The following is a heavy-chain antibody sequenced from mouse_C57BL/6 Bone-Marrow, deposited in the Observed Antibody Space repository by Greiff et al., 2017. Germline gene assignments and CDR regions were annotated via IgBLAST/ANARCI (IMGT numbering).Heavy chain of an antibody. D-gene: IGHD1-1*01. J-gene: IGHJ1*03. CDR1: GYTFTDYE. CDR2: IDPETGGT. Sequence: QVQLQQSGAELVRPGASVTLTCKASGYTFTDYEMHWVKQTPVHGLEWIGAIDPETGGTAYNQKFKGKAILTADKSSSTAYMELRSLTSEDSAVYYCTYYYGSSYYWYFDVWGTGTTVTVSS. CDR3: TYYYGSSYYWYFDV. V-gene: IGHV1-15*01.